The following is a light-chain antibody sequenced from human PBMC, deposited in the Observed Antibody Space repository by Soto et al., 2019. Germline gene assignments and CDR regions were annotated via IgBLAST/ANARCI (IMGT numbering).Light chain of an antibody. V-gene: IGKV3-11*01. Sequence: IVLTHSPATLSLSPRERATLSCRASQSVISYLRWYHQKPGQAPRLLIYDASNRATGIPARFSGSGSGTDFTLTISSLEPEDFAVHYCQQHSNWPINFGQGTRLEIK. CDR2: DAS. CDR1: QSVISY. CDR3: QQHSNWPIN. J-gene: IGKJ5*01.